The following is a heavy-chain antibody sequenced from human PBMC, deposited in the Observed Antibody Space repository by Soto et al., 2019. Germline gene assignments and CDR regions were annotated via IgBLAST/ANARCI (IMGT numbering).Heavy chain of an antibody. V-gene: IGHV1-8*01. Sequence: QVQLVQSGAEVKKPGASVKVSCKASGYTFTSYDINWVRQATGQGLEWMGWMNPNSGNTGYAQKFQGRVTMTRNTYIITAYMELSSLRSEDTAVYYCAGERTGTTSMDVWGQGTKVTVYS. D-gene: IGHD1-1*01. CDR2: MNPNSGNT. CDR1: GYTFTSYD. J-gene: IGHJ6*02. CDR3: AGERTGTTSMDV.